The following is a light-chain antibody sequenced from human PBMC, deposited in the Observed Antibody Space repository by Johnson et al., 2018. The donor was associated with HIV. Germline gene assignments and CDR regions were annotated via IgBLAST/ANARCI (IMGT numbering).Light chain of an antibody. CDR2: KND. CDR3: GTWDSSLRVGF. V-gene: IGLV1-51*02. CDR1: SSNFGNNY. J-gene: IGLJ1*01. Sequence: HSVLTQPPSVSAAPGQKVTISCSTNSSNFGNNYVSWYQQLPGTVPKLLIYKNDKRPSGIPDRFSGSKSGTSATLGITGLQTGDEADYYCGTWDSSLRVGFFGTGTKVTVL.